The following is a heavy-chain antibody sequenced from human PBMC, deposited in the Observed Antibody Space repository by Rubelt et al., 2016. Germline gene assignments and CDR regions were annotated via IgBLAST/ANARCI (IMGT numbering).Heavy chain of an antibody. V-gene: IGHV4-4*07. Sequence: QVQLQESGPGLVKPSETLSLTCTVSGGSISSYYWSWIRQPAGKGLEWIGRIYTSGSTNYNPSLKSRVTMSVDTSKNQFSLNLSSVTAADTAVYYCARDSVVAATPEGVYWGQGTLVTVSS. CDR1: GGSISSYY. J-gene: IGHJ4*02. CDR2: IYTSGST. CDR3: ARDSVVAATPEGVY. D-gene: IGHD2-15*01.